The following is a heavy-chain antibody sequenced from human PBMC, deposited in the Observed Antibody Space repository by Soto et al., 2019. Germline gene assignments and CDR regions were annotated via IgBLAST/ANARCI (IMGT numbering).Heavy chain of an antibody. Sequence: PGGSLRLSCAASGFTFSSYAMSWVRQAPGKGLEWVSAISGSGGSTYYADSVKGRFTISRDNSKNTLYLQMNSLRAEDTAVYYCAKRHAAYYDILMAGSDYWGQGTLVTVSS. D-gene: IGHD3-9*01. CDR1: GFTFSSYA. CDR3: AKRHAAYYDILMAGSDY. CDR2: ISGSGGST. V-gene: IGHV3-23*01. J-gene: IGHJ4*02.